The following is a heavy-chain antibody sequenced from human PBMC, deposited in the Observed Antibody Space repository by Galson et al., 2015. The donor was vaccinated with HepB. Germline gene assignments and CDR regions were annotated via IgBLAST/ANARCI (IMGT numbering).Heavy chain of an antibody. J-gene: IGHJ5*02. V-gene: IGHV3-53*01. CDR3: ARDRGRGHVGSFVP. D-gene: IGHD3-10*01. CDR1: GFNARSNY. Sequence: SLRLSCAGSGFNARSNYMTWVRQAPGKGLEWVSVIYAGGIYTDGGTYYAASVKGRFTVSRDSSKNTVYLQMNRLCVEDTAVYYCARDRGRGHVGSFVPWGQGTLVTVSS. CDR2: IYAGGIYTDGGT.